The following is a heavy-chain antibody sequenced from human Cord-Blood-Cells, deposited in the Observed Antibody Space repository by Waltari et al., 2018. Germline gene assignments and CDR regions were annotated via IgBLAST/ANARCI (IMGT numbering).Heavy chain of an antibody. CDR2: INHSGST. D-gene: IGHD2-8*02. J-gene: IGHJ4*02. Sequence: QVQLQQWGAGLLKPSETLSLTCAVYGGSFSGYYWSWIRQPPGKGLVWIGEINHSGSTNNNPSLKSRVTISVDTSKNRFALKLSSMTAADTAVYYCARRLLVPPYFDYWGQGTLVTVSS. CDR1: GGSFSGYY. V-gene: IGHV4-34*01. CDR3: ARRLLVPPYFDY.